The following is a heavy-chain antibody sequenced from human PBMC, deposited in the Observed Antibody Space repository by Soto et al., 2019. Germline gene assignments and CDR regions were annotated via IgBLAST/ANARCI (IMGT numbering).Heavy chain of an antibody. CDR2: VFYSGSN. J-gene: IGHJ6*03. Sequence: SETLSLTCTVSGGSISSYYWSWIRQPPWKGPEWIGHVFYSGSNNYNPSLESRVTISVDTSKNQLSLKLSSVTAADTAVYYCASGTIYGRPYYMDVWGKGTTVTVSS. D-gene: IGHD3-3*01. CDR3: ASGTIYGRPYYMDV. CDR1: GGSISSYY. V-gene: IGHV4-59*01.